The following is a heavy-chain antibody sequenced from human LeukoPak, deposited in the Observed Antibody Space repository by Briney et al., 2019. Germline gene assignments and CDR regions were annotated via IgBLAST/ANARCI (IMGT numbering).Heavy chain of an antibody. CDR3: ARDSSIAAHDAFDI. V-gene: IGHV3-21*01. Sequence: GGSLRLSCAASGFTFSSYSMNWVRQAPGKGLEWVSSISSSSGYICYADSMKGRFTISRDNAKNSLYLQMNSLRAEDTAVYYCARDSSIAAHDAFDIWGQGTMVTVSS. CDR1: GFTFSSYS. D-gene: IGHD6-6*01. CDR2: ISSSSGYI. J-gene: IGHJ3*02.